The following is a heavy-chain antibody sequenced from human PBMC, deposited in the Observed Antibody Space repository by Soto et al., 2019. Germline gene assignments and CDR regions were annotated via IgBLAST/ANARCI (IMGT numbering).Heavy chain of an antibody. CDR3: ARPRPNGDYEPDWFDP. CDR1: GYTFTSYG. D-gene: IGHD4-17*01. CDR2: ISAYNGNT. Sequence: ASVKVSCKASGYTFTSYGISWVRQAPGQGLEWMGWISAYNGNTNYAQKLQGRVTMTTDTSTSTAYMELRSLRSDDTAVYYCARPRPNGDYEPDWFDPWGQGTLVTVSS. J-gene: IGHJ5*02. V-gene: IGHV1-18*01.